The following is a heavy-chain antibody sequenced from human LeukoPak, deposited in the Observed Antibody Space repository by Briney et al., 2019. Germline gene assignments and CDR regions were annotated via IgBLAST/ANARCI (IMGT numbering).Heavy chain of an antibody. D-gene: IGHD6-19*01. CDR1: GFTFINYG. CDR2: INTDGTVT. CDR3: ATKQWLAPPPDS. Sequence: GGSLRLSCAASGFTFINYGMLWVRQAPGKGLESVSRINTDGTVTTYADSVKGRFTVSRDNADNTMFLQMNSVRDEDTAVYYCATKQWLAPPPDSWGQGTPVTVSS. V-gene: IGHV3-74*01. J-gene: IGHJ4*02.